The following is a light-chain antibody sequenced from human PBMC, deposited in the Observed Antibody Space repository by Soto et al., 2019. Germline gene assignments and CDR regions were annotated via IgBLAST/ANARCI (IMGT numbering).Light chain of an antibody. CDR1: SSNIGSNY. CDR3: AAWDDSLSGVV. CDR2: RNN. V-gene: IGLV1-47*01. Sequence: QSVLTQPPSASGTPGQRVTISCSGRSSNIGSNYVFWYQHLPGTAPKLLIYRNNQRPSGVPDRFSGSKSGTSASLAISGLRPEDETDSYCAAWDDSLSGVVFGGGTQLTVL. J-gene: IGLJ2*01.